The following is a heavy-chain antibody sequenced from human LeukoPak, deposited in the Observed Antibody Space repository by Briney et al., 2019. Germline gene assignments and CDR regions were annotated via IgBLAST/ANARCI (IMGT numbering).Heavy chain of an antibody. CDR1: GYTFTGYY. D-gene: IGHD6-13*01. Sequence: ASVKVSCKASGYTFTGYYMHWVRQAPGQGLEWMGWINPNSGGTNYAQKFQGRVTMTRDTSISTAYMELSRLRSDDTAVYYCARRGFKPDSSSWSRRYYYYMDVWGKGTTVTISS. CDR3: ARRGFKPDSSSWSRRYYYYMDV. V-gene: IGHV1-2*02. CDR2: INPNSGGT. J-gene: IGHJ6*03.